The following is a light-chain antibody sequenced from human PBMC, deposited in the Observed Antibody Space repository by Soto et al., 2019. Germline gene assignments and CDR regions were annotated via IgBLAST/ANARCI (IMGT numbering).Light chain of an antibody. CDR1: QAITTY. Sequence: DIQLTQSPSFLSASVGDRVTITCRASQAITTYLAWYRQPPGKAPKLLIYAASTLQSGVPSRFSGSGSGTEFTLTISSLQPEDFATYYCQQLKTYPRTFGQGTKVEIK. V-gene: IGKV1-9*01. CDR3: QQLKTYPRT. CDR2: AAS. J-gene: IGKJ1*01.